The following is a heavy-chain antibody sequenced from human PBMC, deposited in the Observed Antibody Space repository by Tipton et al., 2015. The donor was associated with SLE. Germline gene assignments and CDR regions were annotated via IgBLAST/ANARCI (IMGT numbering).Heavy chain of an antibody. V-gene: IGHV4-61*09. CDR2: IYTSGST. CDR1: GGSISSGSYY. D-gene: IGHD1-1*01. J-gene: IGHJ3*02. CDR3: ASDGVWNPI. Sequence: TLSLTCTVSGGSISSGSYYWSWIRQPAGKGLEWIGYIYTSGSTNYNPSLKSRVTISVDTSENQFSLKLSSVTAADTAVYYCASDGVWNPIWGQGTMVTVSS.